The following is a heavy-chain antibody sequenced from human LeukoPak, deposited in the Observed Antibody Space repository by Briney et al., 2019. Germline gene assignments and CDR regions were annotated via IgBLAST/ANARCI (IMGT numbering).Heavy chain of an antibody. CDR3: ARGPGSKGRSSWFDP. CDR2: INPNSAGT. CDR1: GYTFSDYY. Sequence: ASVKVSCKASGYTFSDYYIHWVRQAPGQGLEWMGWINPNSAGTNYAQNFQGRVTMTRDTSISTAHMELSSLRSDDTAVYYCARGPGSKGRSSWFDPWGQGTLVTVSS. J-gene: IGHJ5*02. V-gene: IGHV1-2*02. D-gene: IGHD3-10*01.